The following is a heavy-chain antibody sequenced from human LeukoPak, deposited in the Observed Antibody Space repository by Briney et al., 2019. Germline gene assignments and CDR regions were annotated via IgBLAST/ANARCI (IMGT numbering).Heavy chain of an antibody. V-gene: IGHV3-21*01. D-gene: IGHD2-21*02. CDR3: ARDENCGGDCLNAFDI. CDR1: GFTFSSYS. CDR2: ISSSSSYI. J-gene: IGHJ3*02. Sequence: GGSLRLSCAASGFTFSSYSMNWVRQVPGKGLEWVSSISSSSSYIYYADSVKGRFTISRDNAKNSLYLQMNSLRAEDTAVYYCARDENCGGDCLNAFDIWGQGTMVTVSS.